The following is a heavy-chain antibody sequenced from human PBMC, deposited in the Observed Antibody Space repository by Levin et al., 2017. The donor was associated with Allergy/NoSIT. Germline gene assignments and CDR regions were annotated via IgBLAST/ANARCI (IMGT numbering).Heavy chain of an antibody. J-gene: IGHJ4*02. CDR3: ARGTSPPDY. V-gene: IGHV3-11*01. Sequence: GESLKISCEVSGFTFSDYYMIWIRQAPGKGLEWVSDISNSGGAIYYADSVKGRFTISRDNAKNSLYLQMNSLRVEDTAVYYCARGTSPPDYWGQGTLVTVSS. CDR1: GFTFSDYY. CDR2: ISNSGGAI.